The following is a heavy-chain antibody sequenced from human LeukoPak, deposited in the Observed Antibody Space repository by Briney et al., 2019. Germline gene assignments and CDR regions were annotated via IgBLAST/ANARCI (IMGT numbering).Heavy chain of an antibody. V-gene: IGHV5-10-1*01. CDR3: AREGNGYCSGGSCGNWFDP. CDR1: GYIFTSYW. Sequence: GESLKIPCKGSGYIFTSYWISRVRQVPGKGLEWMGRIEPSDSYTNYSPSFQGHVTISADKSISTAYLQWSSLKASDTAMYYCAREGNGYCSGGSCGNWFDPWGQGTLVTVSS. CDR2: IEPSDSYT. D-gene: IGHD2-15*01. J-gene: IGHJ5*02.